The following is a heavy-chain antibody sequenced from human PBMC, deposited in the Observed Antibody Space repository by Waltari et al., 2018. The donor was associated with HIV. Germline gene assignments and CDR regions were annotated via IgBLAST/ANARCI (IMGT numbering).Heavy chain of an antibody. J-gene: IGHJ4*02. D-gene: IGHD2-2*02. CDR1: GFIFSSYA. Sequence: EVPLLESGGGLVQPGGSLRLSCAASGFIFSSYAMSWVRQASGKGLEWVSAITGDGGGTYYADSEKGRFTFSRDNSQNTLYLQMNSLRAEDTAVYYCAKYLDCSGSSCYTPYFDYWGQGTLVTVSP. V-gene: IGHV3-23*01. CDR2: ITGDGGGT. CDR3: AKYLDCSGSSCYTPYFDY.